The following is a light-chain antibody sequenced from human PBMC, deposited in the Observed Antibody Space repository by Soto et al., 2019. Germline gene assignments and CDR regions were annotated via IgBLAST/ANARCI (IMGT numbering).Light chain of an antibody. CDR1: SSDVGDYNY. J-gene: IGLJ3*02. Sequence: QSALTQPRSVSGSPGESVTISCTGTSSDVGDYNYVSWYQQHPGKAPKVMIYDVTKRPSGVPDRLSGSKSGNTASLTISGLQAEDEADYYCCSYADLVWVFGGGTKVTVL. CDR3: CSYADLVWV. CDR2: DVT. V-gene: IGLV2-11*01.